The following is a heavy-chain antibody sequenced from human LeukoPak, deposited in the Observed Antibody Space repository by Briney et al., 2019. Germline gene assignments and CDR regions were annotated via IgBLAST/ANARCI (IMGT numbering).Heavy chain of an antibody. D-gene: IGHD2-2*01. CDR2: ISTTSSYI. CDR3: ARGPFTSISKYFDY. CDR1: GFTFSDYG. Sequence: GGSLRLSCAASGFTFSDYGMSWVRQAPGKGLEWVSSISTTSSYIYYADSTKGRFTISRVNAKNSLYLQMNSLRDEDTAVYYCARGPFTSISKYFDYWGQGTLVTVSS. J-gene: IGHJ4*02. V-gene: IGHV3-21*01.